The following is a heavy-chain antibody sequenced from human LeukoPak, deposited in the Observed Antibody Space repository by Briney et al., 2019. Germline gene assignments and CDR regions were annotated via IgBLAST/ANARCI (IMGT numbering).Heavy chain of an antibody. CDR2: VDPDGNT. J-gene: IGHJ4*02. CDR3: ARDVRGPHDF. Sequence: GGSLRLSCAASGFTFSSYAMHWVRQAPGKGLVWVSRVDPDGNTDYADSVKGRFTISRDNAKNTLYLQMNSLRAEDTAVYRCARDVRGPHDFWGQGTLVTVSS. V-gene: IGHV3-74*01. D-gene: IGHD2/OR15-2a*01. CDR1: GFTFSSYA.